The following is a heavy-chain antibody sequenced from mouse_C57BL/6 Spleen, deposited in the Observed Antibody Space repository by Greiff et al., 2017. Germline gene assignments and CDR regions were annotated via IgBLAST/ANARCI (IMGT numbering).Heavy chain of an antibody. CDR2: INPYNGGT. J-gene: IGHJ4*01. Sequence: EVQLQQSGPVLVKPGASVKMSCKASGYTFTDYYMNWVKQSHGKSLEWIGVINPYNGGTSYNQKFKGKATLTVDKSSSTAYMELNSLTSEDSAVYYCARSYDYDGVGAMDYWGQGTSVTVSS. V-gene: IGHV1-19*01. CDR3: ARSYDYDGVGAMDY. CDR1: GYTFTDYY. D-gene: IGHD2-4*01.